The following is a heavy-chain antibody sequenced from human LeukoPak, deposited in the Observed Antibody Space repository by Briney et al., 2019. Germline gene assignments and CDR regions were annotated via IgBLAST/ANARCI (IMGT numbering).Heavy chain of an antibody. D-gene: IGHD4-17*01. CDR3: ARDRNYGENFDY. CDR2: ISAYNGNT. Sequence: ASVKVSCKASGYIFTSYGISWVRQAPGQGLEWMGWISAYNGNTNYAQKLQGRVTMTTDTSTSTAYMELRSLRSDDTAVYYCARDRNYGENFDYWGQGTLVTVSS. CDR1: GYIFTSYG. J-gene: IGHJ4*02. V-gene: IGHV1-18*01.